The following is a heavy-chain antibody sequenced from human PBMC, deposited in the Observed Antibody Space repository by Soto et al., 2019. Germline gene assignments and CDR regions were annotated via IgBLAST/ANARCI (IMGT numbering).Heavy chain of an antibody. CDR2: LYYSGRT. CDR1: GGSISSYY. J-gene: IGHJ5*02. D-gene: IGHD4-17*01. V-gene: IGHV4-59*08. CDR3: ARASTVTTRGSRNNWFDP. Sequence: SETLSLTCTVSGGSISSYYWSWIRQPPGKGLEWIGYLYYSGRTNYNPSLKSRVTISVDTSKNQFSLKLSSVTAADTAVYYCARASTVTTRGSRNNWFDPWGQGTLVTVSS.